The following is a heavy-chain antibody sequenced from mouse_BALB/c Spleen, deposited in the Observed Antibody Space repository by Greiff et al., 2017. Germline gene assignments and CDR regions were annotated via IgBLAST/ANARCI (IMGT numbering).Heavy chain of an antibody. J-gene: IGHJ4*01. Sequence: KQPGSELVRPGASVKLSCKASGYTFTSYWMHWVKQRPGQGLEWIGNIYPGSGSTNYDEKFKSKATLTVDTSSSTAYMQLSSLTSEDSAVYYCTRFDYSAMDYWGQGTSVTVSS. CDR3: TRFDYSAMDY. CDR2: IYPGSGST. V-gene: IGHV1S22*01. CDR1: GYTFTSYW.